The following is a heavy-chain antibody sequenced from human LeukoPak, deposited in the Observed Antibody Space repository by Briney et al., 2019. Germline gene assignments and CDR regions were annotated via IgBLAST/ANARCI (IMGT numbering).Heavy chain of an antibody. CDR1: GGSISNYY. Sequence: SSETLSLTCTVSGGSISNYYWNWIRQPPGKGLEWVGHISYSGGTKYNPSLQSRVTISIDTSKNQFSPNLSSVTAADTAVYYCARRVIMSATGVPDTWLDPWGQGILVTVSS. D-gene: IGHD2-8*02. CDR2: ISYSGGT. CDR3: ARRVIMSATGVPDTWLDP. V-gene: IGHV4-59*08. J-gene: IGHJ5*02.